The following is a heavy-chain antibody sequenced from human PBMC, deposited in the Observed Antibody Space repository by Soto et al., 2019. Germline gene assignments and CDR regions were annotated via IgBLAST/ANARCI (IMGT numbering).Heavy chain of an antibody. CDR2: IYGGGTT. V-gene: IGHV3-53*01. CDR3: VQTTGWPGFDF. D-gene: IGHD6-19*01. J-gene: IGHJ4*02. CDR1: GFAVSSKY. Sequence: EVQLVESGGGVIQPGGSLRLSCAASGFAVSSKYMTWVRQAPGKGLEWVSVIYGGGTTYYADSVQGRFTISRDTSKNTLYLQMNSLRAEDTAVYYCVQTTGWPGFDFWGQGNLVTVSS.